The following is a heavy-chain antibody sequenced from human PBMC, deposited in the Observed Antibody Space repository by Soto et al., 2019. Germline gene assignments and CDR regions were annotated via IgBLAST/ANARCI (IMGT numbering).Heavy chain of an antibody. Sequence: SETLSLTCTVSGGSISSYYWSWIRQPPGKGLEWIGYIYYSGSTNYNPSLKSRVTISVDTSKNQFSLKLSSVTAADTAVYYCALGSGYYEDYYYYYYMDVWGKGTTVTVSS. D-gene: IGHD3-3*01. V-gene: IGHV4-59*01. CDR1: GGSISSYY. J-gene: IGHJ6*03. CDR2: IYYSGST. CDR3: ALGSGYYEDYYYYYYMDV.